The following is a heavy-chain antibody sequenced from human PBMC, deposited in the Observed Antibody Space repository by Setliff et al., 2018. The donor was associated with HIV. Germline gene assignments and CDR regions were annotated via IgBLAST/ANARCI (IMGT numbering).Heavy chain of an antibody. CDR3: ATQSFSDTDNYYYAAFDI. CDR1: GGSIRSYY. V-gene: IGHV4-4*09. D-gene: IGHD3-22*01. Sequence: SETLSLTCTVSGGSIRSYYWNWLRQPPGKGLELIGYIYPSGGSINYNPSLKSRLTISVDTSKNQLSLKLRSVTAADTAVYYCATQSFSDTDNYYYAAFDIWGQGTMVTVSS. J-gene: IGHJ3*02. CDR2: IYPSGGSI.